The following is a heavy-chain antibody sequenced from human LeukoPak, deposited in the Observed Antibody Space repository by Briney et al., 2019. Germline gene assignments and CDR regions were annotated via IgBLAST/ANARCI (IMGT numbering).Heavy chain of an antibody. CDR1: GFTLSSFW. CDR2: IKQDGNEK. J-gene: IGHJ4*02. V-gene: IGHV3-7*05. D-gene: IGHD3-10*01. Sequence: PGGSLRLSCAASGFTLSSFWMSWVRQAPGKGLEWVANIKQDGNEKYYADSVMGRFTISRDNAKNSLYLQMHSLRAEDTAVYYCATRKVRANNYDTDGFEYWGQGTLVTVSS. CDR3: ATRKVRANNYDTDGFEY.